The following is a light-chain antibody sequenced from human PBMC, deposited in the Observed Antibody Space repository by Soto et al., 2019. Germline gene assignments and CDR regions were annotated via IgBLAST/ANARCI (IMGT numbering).Light chain of an antibody. CDR3: QQSYSTPRT. J-gene: IGKJ1*01. CDR1: PIISSY. Sequence: DIQMTQSPSSLSASVGDRFTITCLAIPIISSYLDWYQQKPGKAPKLLIYAASSLQSGVPSRFSGSGSGTDFTLTISCLQPEDFATYYCQQSYSTPRTFGQGTKVDIK. CDR2: AAS. V-gene: IGKV1-39*01.